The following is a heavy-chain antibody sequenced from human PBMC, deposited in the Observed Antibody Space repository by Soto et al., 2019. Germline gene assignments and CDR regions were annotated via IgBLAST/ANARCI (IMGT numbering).Heavy chain of an antibody. J-gene: IGHJ4*02. Sequence: QLQLQESGPGLVKPSETLSLTCTVSGGSISSSNYYWGWIRQPPGKGLEWIGSIYYTGSTYYNPSLKSRVTISVDTSKRQFSLQVTSVTAADTAVYYCARYSGTYYFDFWGQGTLVTVSA. CDR1: GGSISSSNYY. D-gene: IGHD1-26*01. CDR2: IYYTGST. V-gene: IGHV4-39*01. CDR3: ARYSGTYYFDF.